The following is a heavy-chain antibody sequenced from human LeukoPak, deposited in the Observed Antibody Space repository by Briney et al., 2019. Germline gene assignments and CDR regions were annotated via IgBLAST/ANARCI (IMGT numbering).Heavy chain of an antibody. D-gene: IGHD3-22*01. CDR3: ARPFTYYYDSSGYYFPSGLPDY. V-gene: IGHV1-18*01. J-gene: IGHJ4*02. CDR2: ISAYNGNT. CDR1: GYTFTSYG. Sequence: ASVKVSCKASGYTFTSYGISWVRQAPGQGLEWMGWISAYNGNTNYAQKFQGRVTMTRDTSISTAYMELSRLRSDDTAVYYCARPFTYYYDSSGYYFPSGLPDYWGQGTLVTVSS.